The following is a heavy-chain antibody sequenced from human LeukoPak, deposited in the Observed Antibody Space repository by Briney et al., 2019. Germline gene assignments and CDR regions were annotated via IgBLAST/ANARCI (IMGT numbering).Heavy chain of an antibody. Sequence: PSQTLSLTCAVSGGSIGSGGYSWSWIRQPPGKGLEWIGYIYHSGSTYYNPSLKSRVTISVDTSKNQFSLKLNSVTAADTAVYYCARYRNCGSDCYDAFDIWGQGTMVTVSS. CDR3: ARYRNCGSDCYDAFDI. V-gene: IGHV4-30-2*01. D-gene: IGHD2-21*02. CDR1: GGSIGSGGYS. CDR2: IYHSGST. J-gene: IGHJ3*02.